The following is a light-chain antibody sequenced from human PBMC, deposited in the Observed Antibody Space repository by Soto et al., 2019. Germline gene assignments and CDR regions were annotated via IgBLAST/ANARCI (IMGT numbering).Light chain of an antibody. CDR1: QSISSF. Sequence: DIVLTQSPATLSLSPGERATLSCRASQSISSFLAWYQQKPGQAPRLLIYDASNRATGIPARFSGSGSGTDFTLTISSLEPEDFAIYYCQQRSSWPLTFGGGTKV. CDR3: QQRSSWPLT. CDR2: DAS. V-gene: IGKV3-11*01. J-gene: IGKJ4*01.